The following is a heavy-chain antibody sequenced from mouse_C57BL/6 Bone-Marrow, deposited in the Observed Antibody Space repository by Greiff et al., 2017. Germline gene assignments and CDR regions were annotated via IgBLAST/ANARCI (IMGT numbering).Heavy chain of an antibody. Sequence: VQLKESGEGLVKPGGSLKLSCAASGFTFSSYAMSWVRQTPEKRLEWVAYISSGGDYIYYADTVKGRFTISRDNARNTLYLQMSSLKSEDTAMYYCTRDQSYYGSSPYYFDYWGQGTTLTVSS. CDR3: TRDQSYYGSSPYYFDY. J-gene: IGHJ2*01. CDR1: GFTFSSYA. CDR2: ISSGGDYI. D-gene: IGHD1-1*01. V-gene: IGHV5-9-1*02.